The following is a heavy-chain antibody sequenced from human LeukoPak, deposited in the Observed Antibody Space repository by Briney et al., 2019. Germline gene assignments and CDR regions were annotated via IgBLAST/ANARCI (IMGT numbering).Heavy chain of an antibody. V-gene: IGHV3-30-3*01. D-gene: IGHD3-10*01. CDR2: ISYDGSSK. Sequence: GGSLRLSCAASGFTFSSYAMHWVRQAPGKGLEWVAVISYDGSSKYYADSVKGRFTISRDNSKNTLYLQMNSLRAEDTAVYYCARDSLYGSGSYYGYWGQGTLVTVSS. J-gene: IGHJ4*02. CDR3: ARDSLYGSGSYYGY. CDR1: GFTFSSYA.